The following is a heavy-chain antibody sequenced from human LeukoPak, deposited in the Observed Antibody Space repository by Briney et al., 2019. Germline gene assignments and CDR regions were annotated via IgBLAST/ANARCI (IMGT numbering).Heavy chain of an antibody. CDR3: ARVRAAAGTSWFDP. D-gene: IGHD6-13*01. CDR1: GGSISSSSYY. Sequence: SETLSLTCTVSGGSISSSSYYWGWIRQPPGKGLEWIGSIYYSGSTYYNPSLKGRVTISVDTSKNQFSLKLNSVTAADTAVYYCARVRAAAGTSWFDPWGQGTLVTVSS. J-gene: IGHJ5*02. V-gene: IGHV4-39*07. CDR2: IYYSGST.